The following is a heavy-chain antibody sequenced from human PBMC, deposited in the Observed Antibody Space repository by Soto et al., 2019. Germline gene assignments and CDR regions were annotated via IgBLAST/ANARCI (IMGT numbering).Heavy chain of an antibody. CDR2: VYYDGRT. D-gene: IGHD1-1*01. Sequence: SETLSLTCTVSGGSISSYYWNWIRQTPGRGLEWIGYVYYDGRTNYNPSLKSRVSISIDTSKNHFSLELRSVTAADTALYYCARGVGTLLPLFEYWGQGALVTVSS. J-gene: IGHJ4*02. V-gene: IGHV4-59*01. CDR1: GGSISSYY. CDR3: ARGVGTLLPLFEY.